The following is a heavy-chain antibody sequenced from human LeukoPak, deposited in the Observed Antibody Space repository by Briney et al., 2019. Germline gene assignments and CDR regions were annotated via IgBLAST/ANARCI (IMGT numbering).Heavy chain of an antibody. V-gene: IGHV4-59*01. CDR2: IYYSGST. D-gene: IGHD6-13*01. CDR3: ARVGAAAGTCCWFDP. J-gene: IGHJ5*02. Sequence: PSETLSLTCTVSGGPISSYYWSWIRQPPGKGLEWIGYIYYSGSTNYNPSLKSRVTISVDTSKNQFSLKLSSVTAADTAVYYCARVGAAAGTCCWFDPWGQGTLVTVSS. CDR1: GGPISSYY.